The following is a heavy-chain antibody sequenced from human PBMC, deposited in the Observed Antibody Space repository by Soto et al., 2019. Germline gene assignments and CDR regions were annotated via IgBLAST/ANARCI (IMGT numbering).Heavy chain of an antibody. D-gene: IGHD6-19*01. CDR1: GFTFSSDA. CDR2: ISGSGGST. J-gene: IGHJ4*02. V-gene: IGHV3-23*01. CDR3: AKVNGYSSGWFDY. Sequence: EVQLLESGGGLVQPGGSLRLSCAASGFTFSSDAMSWFRQAPGKGLEWVSAISGSGGSTYYADSVKGRFTISRDNSKNTLYLQMNSLRAEDTAVYYCAKVNGYSSGWFDYWGQGTLVTVSS.